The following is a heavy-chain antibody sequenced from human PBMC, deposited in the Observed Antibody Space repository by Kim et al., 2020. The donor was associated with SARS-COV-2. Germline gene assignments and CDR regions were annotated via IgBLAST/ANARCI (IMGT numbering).Heavy chain of an antibody. D-gene: IGHD3-3*01. J-gene: IGHJ5*02. CDR3: ARAPWSTRITIFGVAGRWFDP. V-gene: IGHV1-3*01. Sequence: ASVKVSCKASGYTFTSYAMHWVRQAPGQRLEWMGWINAGNGNTKYSQKFQGRVTITRDTSASTAYMELSSLRSEDTAVYYCARAPWSTRITIFGVAGRWFDPWGQGTLVTVSS. CDR1: GYTFTSYA. CDR2: INAGNGNT.